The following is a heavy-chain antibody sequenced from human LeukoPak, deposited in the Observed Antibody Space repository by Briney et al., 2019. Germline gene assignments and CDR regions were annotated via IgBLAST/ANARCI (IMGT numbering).Heavy chain of an antibody. CDR1: GFTFDDYG. V-gene: IGHV3-20*04. CDR2: INWNGGST. J-gene: IGHJ6*03. CDR3: AREGYSSGWQLYYYYMDV. Sequence: GGSLRLSCAASGFTFDDYGMSWVRQAPGKGLEWVSGINWNGGSTGYADSVKGRFTISRDNAKNSLYLQMISLRAEDTALYYCAREGYSSGWQLYYYYMDVWGKGTTVTVSS. D-gene: IGHD6-19*01.